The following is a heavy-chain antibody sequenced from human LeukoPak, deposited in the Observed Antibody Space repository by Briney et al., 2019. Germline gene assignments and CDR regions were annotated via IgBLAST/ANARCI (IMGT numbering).Heavy chain of an antibody. CDR1: GFTVSSNY. Sequence: GGSLRLSCAASGFTVSSNYMSWVRQAPGKGLEWVSVIYSGGSTYYADSVKGRFTISRDNSKNTLYLQMNSLRAEDTAVYYCARDLLGGRSHGMDVWGQGTTVTVSS. CDR3: ARDLLGGRSHGMDV. V-gene: IGHV3-66*01. CDR2: IYSGGST. J-gene: IGHJ6*02. D-gene: IGHD6-19*01.